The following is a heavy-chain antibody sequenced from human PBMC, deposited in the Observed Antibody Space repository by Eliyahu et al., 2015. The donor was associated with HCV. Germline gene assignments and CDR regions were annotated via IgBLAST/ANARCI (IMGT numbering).Heavy chain of an antibody. Sequence: QVQLVESGGGVVQPGRSLRLSCAASGFTFSSYAMHWVRQAPGKGLEWVAVISYDGSNKYYADSVKSRFTISRDNSKNTLYLQMNSLRAEDTAVYYCARENFDLWGRGTLVTVSS. CDR3: ARENFDL. V-gene: IGHV3-30-3*01. J-gene: IGHJ2*01. CDR1: GFTFSSYA. CDR2: ISYDGSNK.